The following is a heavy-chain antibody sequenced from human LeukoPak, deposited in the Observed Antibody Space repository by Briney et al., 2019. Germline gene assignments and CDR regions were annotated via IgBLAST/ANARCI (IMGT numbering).Heavy chain of an antibody. CDR2: IYDSGTT. J-gene: IGHJ5*02. D-gene: IGHD3-16*01. CDR1: GFTVSSNY. CDR3: ASLGGSGRGS. Sequence: GGSLRLSCATSGFTVSSNYMSWVRQAPGKGLEWVSVIYDSGTTYYADSVKGRFLIFRDDSKNTLYLQMNNLRAEDTAVYYCASLGGSGRGSWGQGTRVTVSS. V-gene: IGHV3-53*01.